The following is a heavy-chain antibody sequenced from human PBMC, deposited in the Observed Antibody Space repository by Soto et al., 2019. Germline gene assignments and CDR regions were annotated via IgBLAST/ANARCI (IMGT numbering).Heavy chain of an antibody. D-gene: IGHD3-22*01. J-gene: IGHJ5*02. CDR1: GFTFSSYW. CDR2: INSDGSST. V-gene: IGHV3-74*01. Sequence: EVQLVESGGGLVQPGGSLRLSCAASGFTFSSYWMHWVRQAPGKGLVWVSRINSDGSSTSYADSVKGRFTISRDNAKNTLYLQMNSLRAEDTAVYYCARDLSYYDSSGYYPWFDPWGQRTLVTVSS. CDR3: ARDLSYYDSSGYYPWFDP.